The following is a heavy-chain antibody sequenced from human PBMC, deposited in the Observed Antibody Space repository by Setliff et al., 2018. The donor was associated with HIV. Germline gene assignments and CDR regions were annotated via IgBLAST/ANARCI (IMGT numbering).Heavy chain of an antibody. V-gene: IGHV4-39*07. CDR1: GGSISRSTHH. Sequence: PSETLSLTCTVSGGSISRSTHHWAWIRQPPGKGLEWIGALSSKGQAYYNPSLKSRVAISIDSSKNLFSLRLESVTAADTAVYCCSAQDLDLVKYYYMDYWGPGALVTVSS. D-gene: IGHD2-21*01. J-gene: IGHJ4*02. CDR2: LSSKGQA. CDR3: SAQDLDLVKYYYMDY.